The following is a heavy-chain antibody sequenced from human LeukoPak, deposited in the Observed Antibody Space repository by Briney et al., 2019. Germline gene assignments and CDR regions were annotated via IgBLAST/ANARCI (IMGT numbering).Heavy chain of an antibody. J-gene: IGHJ4*02. D-gene: IGHD5-24*01. CDR1: GASVSTHY. Sequence: SETLSLTRTVSGASVSTHYWSWIRQPPGKGLEWIGYMYHTGSTNYNPSVESRVTISLDTSKNQLSLMMRSVTAADTAIYYCARGVEMATIGFDYWGQGTLVTVSS. V-gene: IGHV4-59*02. CDR2: MYHTGST. CDR3: ARGVEMATIGFDY.